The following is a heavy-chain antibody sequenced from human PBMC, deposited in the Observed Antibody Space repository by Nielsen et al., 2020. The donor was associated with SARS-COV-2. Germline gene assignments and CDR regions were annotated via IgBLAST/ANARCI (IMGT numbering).Heavy chain of an antibody. CDR1: GFTFSSYS. CDR2: ISSSSSYI. Sequence: GESLKISCAASGFTFSSYSMNWVRQAPGKGLEWVSSISSSSSYIYYADSVKGRFTISRDNAKNSLNLQMNSLRDDDTAVYYCARASLFGGQNDYWGQGALVTVSS. J-gene: IGHJ4*02. D-gene: IGHD3-3*01. CDR3: ARASLFGGQNDY. V-gene: IGHV3-21*06.